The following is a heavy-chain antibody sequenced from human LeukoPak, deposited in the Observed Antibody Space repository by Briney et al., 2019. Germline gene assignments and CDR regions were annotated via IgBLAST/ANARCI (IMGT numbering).Heavy chain of an antibody. J-gene: IGHJ4*02. CDR1: GFTFSSSA. V-gene: IGHV3-23*01. CDR2: ISASGGST. D-gene: IGHD6-13*01. CDR3: AKDLLKPAAGKAPFDY. Sequence: GGSLRLSCAASGFTFSSSAMSWVRQVPGKGLEWVSGISASGGSTYYADSVKGRFTISRDNSKNTLYLQMNSLRAEDTAVYYCAKDLLKPAAGKAPFDYWGQGTLVTVSS.